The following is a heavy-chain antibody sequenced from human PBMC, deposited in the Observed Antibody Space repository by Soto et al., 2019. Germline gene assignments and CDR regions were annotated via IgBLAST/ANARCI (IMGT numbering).Heavy chain of an antibody. CDR3: ARGRYGDY. V-gene: IGHV1-18*01. CDR1: GYTFTNYG. Sequence: QVHLVQSGAEVKKPGASVKVSCKASGYTFTNYGITWVRQAPGQGLEWMGWISAHNGNTDYAQKLQGRDIVTRDTSTSTAYMELRSLISDDTAVYYCARGRYGDYWGQGALVTVSS. CDR2: ISAHNGNT. J-gene: IGHJ4*02. D-gene: IGHD1-1*01.